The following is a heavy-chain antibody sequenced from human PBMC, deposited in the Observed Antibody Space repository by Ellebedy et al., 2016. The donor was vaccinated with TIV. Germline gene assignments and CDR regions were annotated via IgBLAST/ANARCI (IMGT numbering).Heavy chain of an antibody. CDR1: GDSIRSYY. CDR3: ARETVTINWYFGL. D-gene: IGHD4-17*01. J-gene: IGHJ2*01. V-gene: IGHV4-59*12. Sequence: MPSETLSLTCTVSGDSIRSYYWSWIRQPPGKGLEWIGYIYYSGSTNYNPSLKSRVTISVDKSKNQFSLKLSSVTAADTAVYYCARETVTINWYFGLWGRGTLVTVSS. CDR2: IYYSGST.